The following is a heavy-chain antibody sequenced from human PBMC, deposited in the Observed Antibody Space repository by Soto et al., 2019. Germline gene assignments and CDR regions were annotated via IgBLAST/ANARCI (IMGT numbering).Heavy chain of an antibody. CDR1: GFTFSSYA. CDR2: ISGSGGST. Sequence: GGSLRLSCAASGFTFSSYAMSWVRQAPGKGLEWVSAISGSGGSTYYADSVKGRFTISRDNSKNTLYLQMNSLRAEDTAVYYCAKVPKLIWLGPPRAFDIWGQGTMVTVSS. J-gene: IGHJ3*02. D-gene: IGHD3-10*01. V-gene: IGHV3-23*01. CDR3: AKVPKLIWLGPPRAFDI.